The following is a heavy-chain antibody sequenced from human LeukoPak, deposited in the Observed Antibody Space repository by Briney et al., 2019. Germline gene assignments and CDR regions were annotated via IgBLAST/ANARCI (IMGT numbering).Heavy chain of an antibody. Sequence: PGGSLRLSCAASGFTFSSYWMHWVRQAPGKGLVWVSRISTDGSSTTYADFVKGRFTISRDNSKNTLYLQMNSLRAEDTAVYYCAKWGTMVRGVSNWFDPWGQGTLVTVSS. CDR3: AKWGTMVRGVSNWFDP. D-gene: IGHD3-10*01. V-gene: IGHV3-74*01. CDR1: GFTFSSYW. CDR2: ISTDGSST. J-gene: IGHJ5*02.